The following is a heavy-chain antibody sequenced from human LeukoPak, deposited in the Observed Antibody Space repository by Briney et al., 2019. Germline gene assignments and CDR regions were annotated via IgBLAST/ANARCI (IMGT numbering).Heavy chain of an antibody. D-gene: IGHD2-15*01. Sequence: GESLKISCKGSGYSFTSYWIGWVRQMPGKGLEWMGIIYPGDSDTRYSPSFQGQVTISADKSISTAYLQWSSLKASDTTMYYCARQSCSGGSCYGDFDYWGQGTLVTVSS. V-gene: IGHV5-51*01. CDR3: ARQSCSGGSCYGDFDY. CDR2: IYPGDSDT. CDR1: GYSFTSYW. J-gene: IGHJ4*02.